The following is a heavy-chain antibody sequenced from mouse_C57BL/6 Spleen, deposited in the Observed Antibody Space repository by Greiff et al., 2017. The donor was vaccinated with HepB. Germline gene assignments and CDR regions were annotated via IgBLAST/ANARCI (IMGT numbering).Heavy chain of an antibody. CDR3: ARGYDYRMDY. V-gene: IGHV1-61*01. CDR1: GYTFTSYW. J-gene: IGHJ4*01. CDR2: IYPSDSET. D-gene: IGHD2-4*01. Sequence: VQLQQSGAELVRPGSSVKLSCKASGYTFTSYWMDWVKQRPGQGLEWIGNIYPSDSETHYNQKFKDKATLTVDKSSSTAYMQLSSLTSEDSAVYYCARGYDYRMDYWGQGTSVTVSS.